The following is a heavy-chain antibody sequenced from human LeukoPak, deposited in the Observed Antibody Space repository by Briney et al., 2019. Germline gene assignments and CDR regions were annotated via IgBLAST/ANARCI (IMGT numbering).Heavy chain of an antibody. V-gene: IGHV3-23*01. J-gene: IGHJ4*02. D-gene: IGHD2-21*01. CDR3: AINYSLDY. CDR2: ISGAGGST. CDR1: GITFNDYA. Sequence: GGSLRLSCVASGITFNDYAMSWVRQGPGMGLEWVSSISGAGGSTYYADSVKGRFTISRDNSKKTLYLEMSSLRAEDAAVYYCAINYSLDYWGQGTLVTVSS.